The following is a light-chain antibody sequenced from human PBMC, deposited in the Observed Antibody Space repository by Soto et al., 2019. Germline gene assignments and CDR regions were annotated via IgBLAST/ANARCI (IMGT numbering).Light chain of an antibody. J-gene: IGKJ5*01. CDR1: QSVSNN. V-gene: IGKV3-20*01. CDR2: GAS. Sequence: EILMTQSPATLSVSPGDRATLSCRASQSVSNNLAWYQQRPGQAPRLLIYGASSRATGIPDRFSGSGSGTDFTLTISRLEPEDFAVYYCQQYGSSPSITFGQGTRLEIK. CDR3: QQYGSSPSIT.